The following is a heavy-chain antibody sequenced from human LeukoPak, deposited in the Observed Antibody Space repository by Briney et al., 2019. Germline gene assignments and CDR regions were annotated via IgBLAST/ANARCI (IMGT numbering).Heavy chain of an antibody. Sequence: GGSLRLSCAASGFTFSSYAMSWVRQAPGKGLEWVSAISGSGGSTYYADSVKGRFTISRDNSKNTLYLQMNSLRAEDTAVYYCAKGSRGTRASPAGLDPWGQGTLVTVSS. CDR1: GFTFSSYA. D-gene: IGHD1-26*01. V-gene: IGHV3-23*01. J-gene: IGHJ5*02. CDR2: ISGSGGST. CDR3: AKGSRGTRASPAGLDP.